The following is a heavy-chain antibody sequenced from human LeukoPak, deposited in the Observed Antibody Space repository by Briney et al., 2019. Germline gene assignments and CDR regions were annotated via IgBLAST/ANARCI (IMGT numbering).Heavy chain of an antibody. CDR1: GLSFSSHG. CDR3: ARDQREGDYGLLFDY. Sequence: PGGSLRLSCAASGLSFSSHGMHWVRQAPGKGLEWVAVIWYDGSVRYYADSVKGRFTISKDNSEDAMYLHMNRLRAEDTAVYYCARDQREGDYGLLFDYWGQGTLVTVSS. J-gene: IGHJ4*02. V-gene: IGHV3-33*01. D-gene: IGHD4-17*01. CDR2: IWYDGSVR.